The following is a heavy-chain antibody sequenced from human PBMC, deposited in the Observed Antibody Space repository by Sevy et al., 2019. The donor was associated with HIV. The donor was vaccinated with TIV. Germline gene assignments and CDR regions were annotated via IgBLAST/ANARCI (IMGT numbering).Heavy chain of an antibody. D-gene: IGHD3-22*01. CDR2: IIPIFGTA. J-gene: IGHJ6*02. V-gene: IGHV1-69*13. CDR3: AGVDTYYYDSSGYPQDYYYGMDV. Sequence: ASVKVSCKASGGTFSSYAISWVRQAPGQGLEWMGGIIPIFGTANYAQKFQGRVTITAGESTSTAYMELSSLGSEDTAVYYCAGVDTYYYDSSGYPQDYYYGMDVWGQGTTVTVSS. CDR1: GGTFSSYA.